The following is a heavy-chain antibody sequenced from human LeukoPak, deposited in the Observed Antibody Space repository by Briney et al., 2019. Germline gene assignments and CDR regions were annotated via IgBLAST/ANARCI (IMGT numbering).Heavy chain of an antibody. V-gene: IGHV4-61*09. CDR3: TKGRGI. Sequence: PSETLSLTCTVSGGSISSGSYDWYWIRQPAGKGLEWIRHIYTSGTSNYNPSLRSRVTISVDTSKNQFSLKLTSVTAADTAVYYCTKGRGIWGQGTLVTVSS. CDR2: IYTSGTS. CDR1: GGSISSGSYD. D-gene: IGHD3-10*01. J-gene: IGHJ4*02.